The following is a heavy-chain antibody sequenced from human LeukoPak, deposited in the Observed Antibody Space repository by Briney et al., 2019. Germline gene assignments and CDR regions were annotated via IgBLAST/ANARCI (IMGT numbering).Heavy chain of an antibody. CDR1: GGSISSSSYY. V-gene: IGHV4-39*01. Sequence: SETLSLTCTVSGGSISSSSYYWGWIRQPPGKGLEWIGSIYYSGSTYYNPSLKSRVTISVDTSKNQFSLKLSSVTAADTAVYYCATQPIIAAAGFDYWGQGTLVTVSS. D-gene: IGHD6-13*01. J-gene: IGHJ4*02. CDR3: ATQPIIAAAGFDY. CDR2: IYYSGST.